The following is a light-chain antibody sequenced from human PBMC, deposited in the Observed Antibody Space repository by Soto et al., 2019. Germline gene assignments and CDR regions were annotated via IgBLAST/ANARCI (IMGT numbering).Light chain of an antibody. Sequence: DIPMPQSPSSLSASVGDRVTITCRASQSIYNYLNWYPQKTGKAPKLLIFAASSLQSGVPSRFSGSGPGEDFTLTISSLQREEFATYYCLQRDSTPVTFGQGTKLEIK. V-gene: IGKV1-39*01. J-gene: IGKJ2*01. CDR1: QSIYNY. CDR2: AAS. CDR3: LQRDSTPVT.